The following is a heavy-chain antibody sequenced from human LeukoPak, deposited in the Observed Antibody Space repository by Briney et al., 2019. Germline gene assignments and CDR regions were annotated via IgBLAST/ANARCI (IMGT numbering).Heavy chain of an antibody. CDR3: ARSVIGYCSSTSCYSGVDY. CDR1: GYSFTSYW. J-gene: IGHJ4*02. CDR2: IYPGDSDT. V-gene: IGHV5-51*01. D-gene: IGHD2-2*01. Sequence: GESLKISCKGSGYSFTSYWIGWVRQMPGKGLEWMGIIYPGDSDTRYSPSFQGQVTISADKSISTAYLQWSSLKASDTAMYYCARSVIGYCSSTSCYSGVDYWGQGTLVTVSS.